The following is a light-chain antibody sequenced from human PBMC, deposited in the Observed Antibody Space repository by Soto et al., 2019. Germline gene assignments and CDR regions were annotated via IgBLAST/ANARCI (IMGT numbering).Light chain of an antibody. CDR1: SSDVVGYNY. Sequence: QSMLTQPASVSGSPGQSITISFPGTSSDVVGYNYVSWYQQHPGKAPKFMIYDVSNRPSGVSNRFSGSKYGNTASLTISGLQAEDEADYYCSSYITSNTRQIVFGTGTKVTGL. CDR2: DVS. CDR3: SSYITSNTRQIV. V-gene: IGLV2-14*01. J-gene: IGLJ1*01.